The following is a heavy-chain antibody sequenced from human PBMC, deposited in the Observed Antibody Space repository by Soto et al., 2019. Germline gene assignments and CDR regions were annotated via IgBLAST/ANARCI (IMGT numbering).Heavy chain of an antibody. V-gene: IGHV3-33*08. CDR1: GFTVSSNY. Sequence: GGSLRLSCAASGFTVSSNYMSWVRQAPGKGLEWVAVIWYDGSNKYYADSVKGRFTISRDNSKNTLYLQMNSLGAEDTAVYYCARETGYSSSWYLFDYWGQGTLVTVSS. CDR3: ARETGYSSSWYLFDY. J-gene: IGHJ4*02. CDR2: IWYDGSNK. D-gene: IGHD6-13*01.